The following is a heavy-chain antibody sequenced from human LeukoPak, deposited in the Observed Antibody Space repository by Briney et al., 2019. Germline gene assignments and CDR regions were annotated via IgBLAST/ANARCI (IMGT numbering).Heavy chain of an antibody. CDR1: GFTFSSYA. J-gene: IGHJ4*02. CDR3: AKTRPLDSSSWSHGDY. Sequence: EGSLRLSCAASGFTFSSYAMSWVRQAPGKGLEWVSAISGSGDSTYYGDSVKGRFTISRDNSKNTLYLQMNSLRAEDTAVYYCAKTRPLDSSSWSHGDYWGQGTLVTVSS. D-gene: IGHD6-13*01. CDR2: ISGSGDST. V-gene: IGHV3-23*01.